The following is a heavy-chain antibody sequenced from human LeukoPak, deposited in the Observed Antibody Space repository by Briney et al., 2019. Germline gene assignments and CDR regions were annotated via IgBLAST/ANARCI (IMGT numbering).Heavy chain of an antibody. V-gene: IGHV3-21*01. J-gene: IGHJ3*01. D-gene: IGHD4-17*01. Sequence: PGGSLRLSCSVSGFTFSSYSMKWVRQAPGKGLQWVSSISGGGSYIFYADSVEARFSVSRDNAKNSVFLQMNSLRAEDTAVYYCARGLGDYDAFDVWGHGTRVTVAS. CDR2: ISGGGSYI. CDR3: ARGLGDYDAFDV. CDR1: GFTFSSYS.